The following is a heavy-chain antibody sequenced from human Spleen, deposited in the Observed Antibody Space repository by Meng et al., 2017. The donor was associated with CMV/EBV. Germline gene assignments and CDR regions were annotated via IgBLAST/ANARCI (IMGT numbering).Heavy chain of an antibody. CDR3: VRVFQSYFFDY. Sequence: GESLKISCAASGFTFGSYGFHWVRQAPGKGLEWVAFISADMSKVSYAESVRGRFTISRGDSKNTLFLHMSGLRHEDTALYFCVRVFQSYFFDYWGQGTLVTVSS. J-gene: IGHJ4*02. CDR1: GFTFGSYG. V-gene: IGHV3-30*03. CDR2: ISADMSKV.